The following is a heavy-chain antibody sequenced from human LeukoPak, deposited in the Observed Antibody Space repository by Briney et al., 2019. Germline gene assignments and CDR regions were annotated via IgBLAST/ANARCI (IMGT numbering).Heavy chain of an antibody. CDR1: GGSISSSSYY. D-gene: IGHD4-17*01. Sequence: SETLSLTCTVSGGSISSSSYYWGWIRQPPGKGLEWIGTIYYSRSTYYNPSLKSRVTISVDTSKNQFSLKLSSVTAADTAVYYCARGGNYGDYDGYFDYWGQGTLVTVSS. J-gene: IGHJ4*02. CDR2: IYYSRST. CDR3: ARGGNYGDYDGYFDY. V-gene: IGHV4-39*01.